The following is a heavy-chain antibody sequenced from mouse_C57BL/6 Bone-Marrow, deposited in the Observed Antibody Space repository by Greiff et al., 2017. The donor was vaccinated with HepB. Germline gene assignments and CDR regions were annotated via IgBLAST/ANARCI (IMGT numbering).Heavy chain of an antibody. CDR3: VSALTGTSFSFDY. D-gene: IGHD4-1*01. CDR2: IRSKSNNYAT. CDR1: GFSFNTYA. V-gene: IGHV10-1*01. Sequence: GGGLVQPKGSLKLSCAASGFSFNTYAMNWVRQAPGKGLEWVARIRSKSNNYATYYADSVKDRFTISRDDSESMLYLQMNNLKTEDTAMYYCVSALTGTSFSFDYWGQGTTLTVSS. J-gene: IGHJ2*01.